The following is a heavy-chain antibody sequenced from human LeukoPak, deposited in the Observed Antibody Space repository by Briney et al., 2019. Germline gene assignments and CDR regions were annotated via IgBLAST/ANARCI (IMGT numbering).Heavy chain of an antibody. CDR2: ISGSGGST. Sequence: GGSLRLSCAASGFTVRDNYMSWVRQAPGKRLEWVSAISGSGGSTYYADSVKGRFTISRDNSKNTLYLQMNSLRAEDTAVYYCAKRPNRPQEGEIHFDYWGQGTLVTVSS. J-gene: IGHJ4*02. D-gene: IGHD3-16*01. CDR1: GFTVRDNY. V-gene: IGHV3-23*01. CDR3: AKRPNRPQEGEIHFDY.